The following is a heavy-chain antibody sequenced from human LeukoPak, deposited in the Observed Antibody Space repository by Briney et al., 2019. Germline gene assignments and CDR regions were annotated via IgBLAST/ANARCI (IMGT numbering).Heavy chain of an antibody. Sequence: GGSLRLSCTASGFTFSGAWMTWVRQAPGKGLEWVANIREDGTEKNYVDSVKGRFTISRDNSKNRLYLQMNSLRTEDRAVYYCAKDRGFLEWLPYYFDYWGQGTLVTVSS. CDR2: IREDGTEK. J-gene: IGHJ4*02. CDR3: AKDRGFLEWLPYYFDY. V-gene: IGHV3-7*01. D-gene: IGHD3-3*01. CDR1: GFTFSGAW.